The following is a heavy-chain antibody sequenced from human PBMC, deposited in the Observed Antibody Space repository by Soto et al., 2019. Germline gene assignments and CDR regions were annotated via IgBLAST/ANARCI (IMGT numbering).Heavy chain of an antibody. CDR2: IYHSGST. V-gene: IGHV4-30-2*01. D-gene: IGHD4-17*01. J-gene: IGHJ4*02. CDR3: ARAMTTVTTIDY. CDR1: GGSISSGGYS. Sequence: SETLSLTCAVSGGSISSGGYSWIWFRQPPGKGLEWIGYIYHSGSTYYNPSLKSRVTISVDRSKNQFSLKLSSVTAADTAVYYCARAMTTVTTIDYWGQGTLVTVSS.